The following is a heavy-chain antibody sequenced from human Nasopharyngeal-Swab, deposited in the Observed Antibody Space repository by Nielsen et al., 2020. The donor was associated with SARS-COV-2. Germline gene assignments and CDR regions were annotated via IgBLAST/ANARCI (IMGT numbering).Heavy chain of an antibody. CDR2: FDPEDGET. V-gene: IGHV1-24*01. CDR1: GYTLTELS. CDR3: ATDYALGGATTVDY. Sequence: ASVKVSCKVSGYTLTELSMHWVRQVPGKGLEWMGGFDPEDGETIYAQKFQGRVTMTEDTSTDTAYMELSSLRSEDTAVYYCATDYALGGATTVDYWGQGTLVTVSS. J-gene: IGHJ4*02. D-gene: IGHD1-26*01.